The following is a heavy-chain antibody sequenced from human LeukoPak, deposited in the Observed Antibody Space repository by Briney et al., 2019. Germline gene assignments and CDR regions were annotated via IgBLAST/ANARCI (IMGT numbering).Heavy chain of an antibody. Sequence: GASVKVSCEASGYTFTSYDINWVRQATGQGLEWMGWMNPNSGNTGYAQKFQGRVTMTRNTSISTAYMELSSLRSEDTAVYYCARGGDIVVVPDAWGQGTLVTVSS. D-gene: IGHD2-2*01. CDR1: GYTFTSYD. J-gene: IGHJ4*02. CDR3: ARGGDIVVVPDA. V-gene: IGHV1-8*01. CDR2: MNPNSGNT.